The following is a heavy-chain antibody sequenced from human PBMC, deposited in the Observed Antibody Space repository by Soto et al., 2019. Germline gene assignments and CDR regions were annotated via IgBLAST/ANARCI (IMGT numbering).Heavy chain of an antibody. V-gene: IGHV3-11*06. J-gene: IGHJ6*02. CDR3: ARAYSSSIPYGMDV. Sequence: RGSLRLSCAASGFTFSDYYMSWIRQAPGKGLEWVSYISSSTSYTNYADSVKGRFTISRDNAKSSLYLQMNSLRAEDTAVYYCARAYSSSIPYGMDVWGQGTTVTVSS. D-gene: IGHD6-6*01. CDR2: ISSSTSYT. CDR1: GFTFSDYY.